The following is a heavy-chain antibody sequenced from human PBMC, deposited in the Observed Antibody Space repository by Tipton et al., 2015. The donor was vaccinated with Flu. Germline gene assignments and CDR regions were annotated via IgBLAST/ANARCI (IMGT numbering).Heavy chain of an antibody. D-gene: IGHD4-17*01. CDR3: ARLATTVTMRGPFDL. J-gene: IGHJ4*02. V-gene: IGHV5-51*01. Sequence: VQLVQSGAQVKKPGESLKISCEGFEYNFSTFWIAWVRQMPGRGLEWMGIIYPGDSDARYSPSFQGHVTISVDTSISTTYLQWSSLKVSDTAIYYCARLATTVTMRGPFDLGGPGTLVTVSS. CDR2: IYPGDSDA. CDR1: EYNFSTFW.